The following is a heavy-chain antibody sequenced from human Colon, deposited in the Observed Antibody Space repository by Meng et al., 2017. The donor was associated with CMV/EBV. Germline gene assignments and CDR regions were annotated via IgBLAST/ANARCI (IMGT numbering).Heavy chain of an antibody. V-gene: IGHV3-7*04. J-gene: IGHJ4*02. CDR3: VRGSSSF. CDR1: GITMRNSW. D-gene: IGHD6-13*01. CDR2: IKGDGSEI. Sequence: GGSGGGLVQPGGLLRLSCVVAGITMRNSWMSWVRQAPAKGLEWVANIKGDGSEIQYVDSVKGRFTVSRDNTKNSLYLQMNILKTEDTAVYYCVRGSSSFWGQGTLVTVSS.